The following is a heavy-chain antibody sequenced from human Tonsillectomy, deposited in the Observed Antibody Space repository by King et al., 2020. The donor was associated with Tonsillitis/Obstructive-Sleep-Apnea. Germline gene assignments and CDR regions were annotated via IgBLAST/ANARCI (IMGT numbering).Heavy chain of an antibody. V-gene: IGHV4-61*01. CDR3: AREESLYCSGGSCYFDAFDI. CDR2: VYYSGST. D-gene: IGHD2-15*01. J-gene: IGHJ3*02. Sequence: QLQESGPGLVKPSETLSLTCTVSGGSVSSGSYYWSWIRQPPGKGLEWIGYVYYSGSTNYNPSLKIRVTMSVDTAKNQFSLNLSSVTAADTAVYYCAREESLYCSGGSCYFDAFDIWGQGTMVTVSS. CDR1: GGSVSSGSYY.